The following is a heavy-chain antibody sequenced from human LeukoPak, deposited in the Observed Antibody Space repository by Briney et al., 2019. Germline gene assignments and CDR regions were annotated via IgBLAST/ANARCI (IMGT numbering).Heavy chain of an antibody. V-gene: IGHV1-3*01. D-gene: IGHD2-15*01. J-gene: IGHJ5*02. Sequence: ASVKVSCKASGYTFTGYAMHWVRQAPGQRLEWMGWINAGNGNTKYSQKFQGRVTITRDTSASTAYMELSSLRSEDTAVYYCARESSDIVVVVAATWWFDPWGQGTLVTVSS. CDR1: GYTFTGYA. CDR2: INAGNGNT. CDR3: ARESSDIVVVVAATWWFDP.